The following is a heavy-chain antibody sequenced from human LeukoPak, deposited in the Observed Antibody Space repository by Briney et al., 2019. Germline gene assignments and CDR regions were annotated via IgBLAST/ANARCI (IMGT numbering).Heavy chain of an antibody. CDR3: AGVMTGSLGRYGMDV. CDR2: IDAAGAT. D-gene: IGHD1-20*01. CDR1: GFTFSSYD. V-gene: IGHV3-13*01. J-gene: IGHJ6*02. Sequence: PGGSLRLSCPASGFTFSSYDMHWVRQATGKGLEWVSAIDAAGATYYAGSVRGRFIISRENAKNSFCLQLNSLRAEDTAVYYCAGVMTGSLGRYGMDVWGQGTTVTVSS.